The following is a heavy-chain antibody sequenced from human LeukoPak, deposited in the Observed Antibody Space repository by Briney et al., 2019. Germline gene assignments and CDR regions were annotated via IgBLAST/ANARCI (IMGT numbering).Heavy chain of an antibody. V-gene: IGHV4-4*01. D-gene: IGHD1-26*01. Sequence: SETLSLTCAVSGGSISSSNWWSWVRQPPGKGLEWIGEIYHSGSTNYNPSLKSRVTISVDKSKNQFSLKLSSVTAADTAVCCCASSAQGDAFDIWGQGTMVTVSS. J-gene: IGHJ3*02. CDR3: ASSAQGDAFDI. CDR1: GGSISSSNW. CDR2: IYHSGST.